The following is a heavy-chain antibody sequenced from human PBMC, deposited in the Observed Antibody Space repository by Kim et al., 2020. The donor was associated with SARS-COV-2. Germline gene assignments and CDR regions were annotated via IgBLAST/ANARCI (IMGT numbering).Heavy chain of an antibody. Sequence: SGPTLVKPTQTLTLTCTFSGFSLSTSGMCVSWIRQPPGKALEWLALIDWDDDKYYSTSLKTRLTISKDTSKNQVVLTMTNMDPVDTATYYCARAYYDILTGYYRGLGWFDPWGQGTLVTVSS. V-gene: IGHV2-70*01. CDR3: ARAYYDILTGYYRGLGWFDP. D-gene: IGHD3-9*01. J-gene: IGHJ5*02. CDR2: IDWDDDK. CDR1: GFSLSTSGMC.